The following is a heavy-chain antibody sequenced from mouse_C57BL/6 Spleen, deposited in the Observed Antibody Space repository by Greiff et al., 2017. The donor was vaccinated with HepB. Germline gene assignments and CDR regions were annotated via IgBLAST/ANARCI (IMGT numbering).Heavy chain of an antibody. CDR2: IWRGGST. Sequence: VQVVESGPGLVQPSQSLSITCTVSGFSLTSYGVHWVRQSPGKGLEWLGVIWRGGSTAYNAAFMSRLSITKDNSKSQVFFKMNSLQADDTAIYYCAKGGGGYAMDYWGQGTSVTVSS. CDR1: GFSLTSYG. V-gene: IGHV2-5*01. J-gene: IGHJ4*01. CDR3: AKGGGGYAMDY.